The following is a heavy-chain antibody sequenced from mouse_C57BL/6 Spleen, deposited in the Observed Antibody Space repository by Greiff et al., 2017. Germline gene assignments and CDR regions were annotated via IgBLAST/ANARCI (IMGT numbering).Heavy chain of an antibody. CDR1: GFSLTSYA. Sequence: VQLQQSGPGLVAPSQSLSITCTVSGFSLTSYAISWVRQPPGKGLEWLGVIWTGGGTNYNSALKSRLSISKDNSKSQVFLKMNSLQTDDTARYYCARSITTVVAPYFDYWGQGTTLTVSS. CDR3: ARSITTVVAPYFDY. J-gene: IGHJ2*01. V-gene: IGHV2-9-1*01. CDR2: IWTGGGT. D-gene: IGHD1-1*01.